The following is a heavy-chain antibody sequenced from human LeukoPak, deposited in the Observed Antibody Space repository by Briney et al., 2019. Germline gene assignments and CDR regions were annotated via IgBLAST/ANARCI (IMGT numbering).Heavy chain of an antibody. J-gene: IGHJ6*03. CDR3: ARSLATSYYYMDV. V-gene: IGHV3-30*04. CDR1: AFTFSNYA. D-gene: IGHD5-12*01. CDR2: ISYGGSNK. Sequence: PGGSLRLSCAASAFTFSNYAMHWVRQAPGKGLEWVAVISYGGSNKFYADSVKGRFTISRDNSKNTLHLQMTSLRAEDTAVYYCARSLATSYYYMDVWGKGTTVTVSS.